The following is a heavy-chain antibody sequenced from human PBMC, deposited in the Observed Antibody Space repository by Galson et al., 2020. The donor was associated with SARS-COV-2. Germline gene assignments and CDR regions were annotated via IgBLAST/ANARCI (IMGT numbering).Heavy chain of an antibody. D-gene: IGHD2-15*01. CDR1: GGSVSSDSYY. Sequence: SETLSLTCSVSGGSVSSDSYYWSWIRQPAGKGLEWIGRIYTSGSTDYNPSLKSRVSISVDTSKNQFSLKLNSVTASDTAVYYCASGCRGGACPSNWGQGTLVTVSS. V-gene: IGHV4-61*02. CDR2: IYTSGST. J-gene: IGHJ4*02. CDR3: ASGCRGGACPSN.